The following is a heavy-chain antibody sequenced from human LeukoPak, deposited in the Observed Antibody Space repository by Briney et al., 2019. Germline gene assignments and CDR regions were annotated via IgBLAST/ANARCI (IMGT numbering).Heavy chain of an antibody. Sequence: ASVKVSCKASGYTFTSYGISWVRQAPGQGLEWMGWISAYNGNTNYAQKLQGRVTMTTDTSTSTAYMELRSLRSDDTAVYYCARDSRYFDWVMIDYWGQGTLVTVSS. CDR2: ISAYNGNT. CDR1: GYTFTSYG. D-gene: IGHD3-9*01. J-gene: IGHJ4*02. V-gene: IGHV1-18*01. CDR3: ARDSRYFDWVMIDY.